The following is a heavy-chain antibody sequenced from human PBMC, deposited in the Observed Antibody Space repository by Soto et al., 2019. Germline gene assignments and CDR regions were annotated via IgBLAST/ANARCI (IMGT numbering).Heavy chain of an antibody. CDR1: GFTFSSYE. J-gene: IGHJ6*02. CDR3: ARDGCSSTSCSGTRRTNYYYYYGMDV. D-gene: IGHD2-2*01. V-gene: IGHV3-48*03. CDR2: ISSSGGTI. Sequence: PGGSLRLSCAASGFTFSSYEMNWVRQAPGKGLEWVSYISSSGGTIYYADSVKGRFTISRDNAKNSLYLQMNSLRAEDTAVYYCARDGCSSTSCSGTRRTNYYYYYGMDVWGQGTTVTVSS.